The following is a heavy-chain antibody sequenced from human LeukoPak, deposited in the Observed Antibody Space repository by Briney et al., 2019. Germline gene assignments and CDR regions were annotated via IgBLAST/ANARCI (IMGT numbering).Heavy chain of an antibody. J-gene: IGHJ4*02. CDR2: FDPKDGER. Sequence: ASVKVSCKVSGYTLTELSMHWVRQAPGKGMEWRGGFDPKDGERIYAQKFHGTVTMTDDTSTDTAYMELSSLRSEDTAVYYCATEEASSGWYDPGSSWGQGTLVTVSS. CDR1: GYTLTELS. D-gene: IGHD6-19*01. V-gene: IGHV1-24*01. CDR3: ATEEASSGWYDPGSS.